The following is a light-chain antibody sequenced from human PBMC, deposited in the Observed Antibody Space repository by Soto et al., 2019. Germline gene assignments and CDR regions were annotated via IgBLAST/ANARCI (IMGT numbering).Light chain of an antibody. CDR2: QDS. CDR3: QAWDSIVV. V-gene: IGLV3-1*01. Sequence: SYELTQPPSVSVSPGQTASITCSGDKLGDKYACWYQQKPGQSPVLVIYQDSKRPSGIPGRFSGSNSGNTATLTISGTQAMDEADYYCQAWDSIVVFGGGTKVTVL. J-gene: IGLJ2*01. CDR1: KLGDKY.